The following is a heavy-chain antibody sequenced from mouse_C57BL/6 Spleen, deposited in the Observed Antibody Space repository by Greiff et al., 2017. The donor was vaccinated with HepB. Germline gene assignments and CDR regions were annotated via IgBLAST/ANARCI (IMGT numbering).Heavy chain of an antibody. CDR3: ARSHYAMDY. CDR1: GYAFSSYW. Sequence: QVHVKQSGAELVKPGASVKISCKASGYAFSSYWMNWVKQRPGKGLEWIGQIYPGDGDTNSNGKLKGKATLIADKSSSTAYMQLSSLTSEDSAVYFCARSHYAMDYWGQGTSVTVSS. V-gene: IGHV1-80*01. CDR2: IYPGDGDT. J-gene: IGHJ4*01.